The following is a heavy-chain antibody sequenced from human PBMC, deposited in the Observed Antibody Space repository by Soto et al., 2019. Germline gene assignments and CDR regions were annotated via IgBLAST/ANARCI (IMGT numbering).Heavy chain of an antibody. J-gene: IGHJ4*01. D-gene: IGHD6-19*01. CDR3: ARREQWLENFDY. CDR2: INPNSGDT. Sequence: ASVKVSCKTSGYTFTGYYIHWIRQAPGQGLEWMGWINPNSGDTNYSQDFQGRVTMTSDTSFTTAYVELTRLRSDDTAVYYCARREQWLENFDYWGQ. CDR1: GYTFTGYY. V-gene: IGHV1-2*02.